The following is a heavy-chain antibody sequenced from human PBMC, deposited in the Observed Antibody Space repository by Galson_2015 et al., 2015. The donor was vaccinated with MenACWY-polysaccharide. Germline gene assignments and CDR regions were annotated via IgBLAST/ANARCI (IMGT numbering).Heavy chain of an antibody. CDR2: IYSGGST. Sequence: SLRLSCAASGFTVSSNYMSWVRQAPGKGLEWVSVIYSGGSTYYADSVKGRFTISRDNSKNTLYLQMNSLRAEDTAVYYCARTETYYYDSSGYYGFYFDYWGQGTLVTVSS. D-gene: IGHD3-22*01. J-gene: IGHJ4*02. CDR1: GFTVSSNY. CDR3: ARTETYYYDSSGYYGFYFDY. V-gene: IGHV3-53*01.